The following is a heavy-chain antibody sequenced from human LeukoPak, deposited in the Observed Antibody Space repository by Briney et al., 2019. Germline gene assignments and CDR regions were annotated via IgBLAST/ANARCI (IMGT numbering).Heavy chain of an antibody. J-gene: IGHJ5*02. Sequence: ASVKVSCKASGYTFTGYYMHWVRQAPGQGLEWMGWINPNSGGTNYAQKFQGRVAMTGDTSISTAYMELSRLRSDDTAVYYCAREIHLIQLWSARRYNNWFDPWGQGTLVTVSS. CDR3: AREIHLIQLWSARRYNNWFDP. CDR1: GYTFTGYY. V-gene: IGHV1-2*02. CDR2: INPNSGGT. D-gene: IGHD5-18*01.